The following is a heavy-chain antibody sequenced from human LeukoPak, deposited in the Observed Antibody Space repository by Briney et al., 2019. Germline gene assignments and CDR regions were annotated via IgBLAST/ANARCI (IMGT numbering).Heavy chain of an antibody. J-gene: IGHJ4*02. CDR2: IYNSGTT. D-gene: IGHD6-19*01. CDR1: GGSIGSYY. V-gene: IGHV4-4*07. CDR3: ASDGGRSNLAVL. Sequence: SETLSLTCTVSGGSIGSYYWSWTRQFAGNGLEWIGRIYNSGTTHYNPSLKSRVTISVDTSKNQISLKLTSVTAADTAVYYCASDGGRSNLAVLWGQGTLVTVSS.